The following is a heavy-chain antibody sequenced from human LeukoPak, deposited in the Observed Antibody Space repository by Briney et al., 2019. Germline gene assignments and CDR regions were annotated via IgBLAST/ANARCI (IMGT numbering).Heavy chain of an antibody. J-gene: IGHJ4*02. CDR2: INAGNGNT. Sequence: ASVKVTCKASGYTFTSYAMHWVRQAPGQRLEWMGWINAGNGNTKYSQKFQGRVTITRDTSASTAYMELSSLRSEDTAVYYCARNGGSYRFDYWGQGTLVTVSS. D-gene: IGHD1-26*01. CDR3: ARNGGSYRFDY. V-gene: IGHV1-3*01. CDR1: GYTFTSYA.